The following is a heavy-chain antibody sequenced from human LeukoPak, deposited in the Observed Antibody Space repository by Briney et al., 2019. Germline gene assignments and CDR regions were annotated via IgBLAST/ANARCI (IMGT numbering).Heavy chain of an antibody. D-gene: IGHD6-19*01. CDR3: AKDSIAMAVGDY. V-gene: IGHV3-23*01. CDR1: GFTFANHA. Sequence: GGSLRLSCAASGFTFANHAMSWVRQTPGKGLEWVSAISGGGDITYYADSVTGRFTISRDNSKNTLYLQMNSLRAEDTAVYYCAKDSIAMAVGDYWGQGTLVTVSS. J-gene: IGHJ4*02. CDR2: ISGGGDIT.